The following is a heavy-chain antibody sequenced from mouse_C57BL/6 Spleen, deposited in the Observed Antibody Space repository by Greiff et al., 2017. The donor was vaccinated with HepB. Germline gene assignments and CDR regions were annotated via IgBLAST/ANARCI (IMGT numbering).Heavy chain of an antibody. J-gene: IGHJ3*01. V-gene: IGHV1-15*01. CDR3: TRGDLYYGNFWFAY. CDR1: GYTFTDYE. D-gene: IGHD2-1*01. Sequence: QVQLQQSGAELVRPGASVTLSCKASGYTFTDYEMHWVKQTPVHGLEWIGAIDPETGGTAYNQKFKGKAILTADKSSSTAYMELRSLTSEDSAVYYCTRGDLYYGNFWFAYWGQGTLVTVSA. CDR2: IDPETGGT.